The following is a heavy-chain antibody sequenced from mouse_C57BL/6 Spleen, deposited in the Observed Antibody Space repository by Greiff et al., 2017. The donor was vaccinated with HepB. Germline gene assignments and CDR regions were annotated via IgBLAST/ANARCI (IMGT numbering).Heavy chain of an antibody. D-gene: IGHD1-1*01. CDR3: AREGLRSRWYFDV. Sequence: EVQLVESGGDLVKPGGSLKLSCAASGFTFSSYGMSWVRQTPDKRLEWVATISSGGSYTYYPDSVKGRFTITSDNAKNTLYLQMSSLKSEDTAMYYCAREGLRSRWYFDVWGTGTTVTVSS. CDR1: GFTFSSYG. V-gene: IGHV5-6*01. J-gene: IGHJ1*03. CDR2: ISSGGSYT.